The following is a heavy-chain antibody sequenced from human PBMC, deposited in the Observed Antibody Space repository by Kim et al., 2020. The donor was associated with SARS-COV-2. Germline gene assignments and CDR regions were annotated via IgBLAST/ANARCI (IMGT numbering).Heavy chain of an antibody. CDR1: GFTFISYW. J-gene: IGHJ4*02. Sequence: GGSLRLSCAASGFTFISYWMSWVRQAPGKGLEWVANIKEDGSEKYYVDSVKGRFTISRDNAKNSLYLQMNSLRAEDTAVYYCARGRYCSSTNCYYFDYWGQGTLVTVSS. CDR3: ARGRYCSSTNCYYFDY. V-gene: IGHV3-7*04. D-gene: IGHD2-2*01. CDR2: IKEDGSEK.